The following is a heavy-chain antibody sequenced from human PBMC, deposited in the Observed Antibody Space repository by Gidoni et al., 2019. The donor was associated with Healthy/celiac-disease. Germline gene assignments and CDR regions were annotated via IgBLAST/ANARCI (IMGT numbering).Heavy chain of an antibody. CDR1: GGSISHYY. D-gene: IGHD3-10*01. Sequence: QVQLQDSGPGLVKPSETLSLTCTASGGSISHYYWSSNRQPPGKGLEWIGYIYSSGSTSYNPSLKSRVTVSVDTSKKQFSLRLTSVTAADTAVYYCARELSSLIRGHDAFDIWGQGTMVTVSS. J-gene: IGHJ3*02. CDR3: ARELSSLIRGHDAFDI. V-gene: IGHV4-59*01. CDR2: IYSSGST.